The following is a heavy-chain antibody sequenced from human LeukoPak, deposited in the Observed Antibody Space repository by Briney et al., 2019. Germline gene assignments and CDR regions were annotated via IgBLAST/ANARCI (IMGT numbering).Heavy chain of an antibody. CDR3: GLVRYVAVVSFDI. Sequence: WGTLTLTCAVSGGTISSCSFNWGRIRQRPGKGLVWFGSIYYSGSTYYNPPLKSRLHISVDTYKTQFSLKLRPVTAADTAVYYCGLVRYVAVVSFDIWGQGTMVTLPS. CDR1: GGTISSCSFN. J-gene: IGHJ3*02. V-gene: IGHV4-39*01. D-gene: IGHD3-9*01. CDR2: IYYSGST.